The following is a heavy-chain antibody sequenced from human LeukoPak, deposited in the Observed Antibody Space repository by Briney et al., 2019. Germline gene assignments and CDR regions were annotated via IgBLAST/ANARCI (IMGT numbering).Heavy chain of an antibody. CDR1: GGSISSYY. Sequence: SETLSLTCTVSGGSISSYYWSWIRQFPGKGLEWIGYIYYSGSTHYNPSLKSRVTISVDTSKNQFSLKLSSVTAADTAVYYCARDRGHEERGTFDYWGQETLVTVSS. D-gene: IGHD7-27*01. CDR2: IYYSGST. V-gene: IGHV4-59*01. J-gene: IGHJ4*02. CDR3: ARDRGHEERGTFDY.